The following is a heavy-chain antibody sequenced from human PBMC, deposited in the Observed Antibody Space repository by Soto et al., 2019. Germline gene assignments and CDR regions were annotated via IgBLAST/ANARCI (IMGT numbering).Heavy chain of an antibody. CDR1: GDTFPTFG. Sequence: GPEVKMPGASVKVSCKASGDTFPTFGISWVRQAPGQGLEWMGWISGNKGNTKYAQKFQDRVIMTADTSTTTAYMELRRVSSDDTAVYFCAREYCSGSSCYGVDHWGQGTLVTVSP. V-gene: IGHV1-18*01. J-gene: IGHJ4*02. CDR3: AREYCSGSSCYGVDH. CDR2: ISGNKGNT. D-gene: IGHD2-15*01.